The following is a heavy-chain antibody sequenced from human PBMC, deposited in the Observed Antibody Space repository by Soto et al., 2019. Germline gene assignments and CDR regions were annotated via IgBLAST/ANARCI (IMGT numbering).Heavy chain of an antibody. J-gene: IGHJ6*03. V-gene: IGHV3-23*01. CDR2: ISGSGGST. D-gene: IGHD2-2*02. CDR3: AKDIRLYYYYMDV. Sequence: GGSLRLSCAASGFTFSSYAMSWVRQAPGKGLEWVSAISGSGGSTYYADSVKGRFTISIDNSKNTLYLQMNSLRAEDTAVYYCAKDIRLYYYYMDVWGKGTTVTVSS. CDR1: GFTFSSYA.